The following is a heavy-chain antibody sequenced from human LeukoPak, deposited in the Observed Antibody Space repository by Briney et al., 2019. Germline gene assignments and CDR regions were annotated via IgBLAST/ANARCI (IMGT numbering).Heavy chain of an antibody. V-gene: IGHV3-23*01. D-gene: IGHD3-3*01. CDR2: MSGSGYYT. J-gene: IGHJ6*03. CDR3: AKMEGQRLYDYCMDV. Sequence: PGGSLRLSCAASGFAFSNFAMSWVRQAPGKGLEWVSAMSGSGYYTYYVESVKGRFTISRDNSKNTLYLYMNSLRADDTAVYYCAKMEGQRLYDYCMDVWGRGTTVTVSS. CDR1: GFAFSNFA.